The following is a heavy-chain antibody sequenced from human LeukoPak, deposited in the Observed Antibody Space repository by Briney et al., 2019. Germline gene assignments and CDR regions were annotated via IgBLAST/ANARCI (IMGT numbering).Heavy chain of an antibody. CDR3: ARDSTTLRVTYYYDSSGFPLGSLDY. V-gene: IGHV1-3*01. Sequence: ASVKVSCKAPGYTFTSYAMHWVRQAPGQRLEWMGWINAGNGNTKYSQKFQGRVTITRDTSASTAYMELSSLRSEDTAVYYCARDSTTLRVTYYYDSSGFPLGSLDYWGQGTLVTVSS. CDR1: GYTFTSYA. D-gene: IGHD3-22*01. CDR2: INAGNGNT. J-gene: IGHJ4*02.